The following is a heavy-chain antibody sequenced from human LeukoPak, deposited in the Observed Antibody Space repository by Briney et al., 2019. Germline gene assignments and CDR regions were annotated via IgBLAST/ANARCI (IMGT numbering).Heavy chain of an antibody. CDR3: AREDEYCSSTSCYGY. CDR2: IIPIFGTA. Sequence: GASVKVSCKASGYTFTSYDINWVRQAPGQGLEWMGGIIPIFGTANYAQKFQGRVTITADESTSTAYMELSSLRSEDTAVYYCAREDEYCSSTSCYGYWGQGTLVTVSS. D-gene: IGHD2-2*01. J-gene: IGHJ4*02. CDR1: GYTFTSYD. V-gene: IGHV1-69*13.